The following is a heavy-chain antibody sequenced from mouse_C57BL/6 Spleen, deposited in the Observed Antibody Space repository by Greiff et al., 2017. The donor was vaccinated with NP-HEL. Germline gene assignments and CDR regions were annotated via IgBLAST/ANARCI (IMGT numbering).Heavy chain of an antibody. CDR3: ARSEAYYSNYVSFAY. D-gene: IGHD2-5*01. V-gene: IGHV1-80*01. CDR1: GYAFSSYW. CDR2: IYPGDGDT. J-gene: IGHJ3*01. Sequence: VQLQESGAELVKPGASVKISCKASGYAFSSYWMNWVKQRPGKGLEWIGQIYPGDGDTNYNGKFKGKATLTADKSSSTAYMQLSSLTSEDSAVYFCARSEAYYSNYVSFAYWGQGTLVTVSA.